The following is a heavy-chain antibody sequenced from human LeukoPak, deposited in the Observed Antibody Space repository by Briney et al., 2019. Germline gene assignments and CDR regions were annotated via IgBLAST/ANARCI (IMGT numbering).Heavy chain of an antibody. J-gene: IGHJ4*02. D-gene: IGHD5-18*01. V-gene: IGHV1-2*02. Sequence: ASVKVSCKASGYTFTGYYMHWVRQAPGQGLEWMGWINPNSGGTNYAQKFQGRATMTRDTSISTAYMELSRLRSDDTAVYYCARGSYTASHRRVYYFDYWGQGTLVTVSS. CDR3: ARGSYTASHRRVYYFDY. CDR1: GYTFTGYY. CDR2: INPNSGGT.